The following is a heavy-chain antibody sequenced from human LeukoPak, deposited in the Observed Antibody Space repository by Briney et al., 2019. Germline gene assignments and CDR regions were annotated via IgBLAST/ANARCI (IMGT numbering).Heavy chain of an antibody. V-gene: IGHV4-59*04. CDR3: ASVRRGFGEFSKYYSYYYMDV. Sequence: PSETLSLTCTVSGGSISSYYWSWIRQPPGKGLEWIGNIYYSGNAYHNPSLKSRVTISVDTSKNQFSLRLSSVTAADTAVYYCASVRRGFGEFSKYYSYYYMDVWGKGTTVTISS. CDR2: IYYSGNA. D-gene: IGHD3-10*01. J-gene: IGHJ6*03. CDR1: GGSISSYY.